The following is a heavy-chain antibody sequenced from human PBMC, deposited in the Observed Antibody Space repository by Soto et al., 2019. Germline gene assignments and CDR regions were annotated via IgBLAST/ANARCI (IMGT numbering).Heavy chain of an antibody. Sequence: QVQLVESGGGVVQPGRSLRLSCAASGFTFSIYGMHWVRQAPGKGLEWVAVIWYDGSNQYYADSVKGRFTISRDNSKNPLYLQMNSLRAEDTAVYYCARGRYSSSWSDFDYWGQGTLVTVSS. D-gene: IGHD6-13*01. V-gene: IGHV3-33*01. CDR1: GFTFSIYG. J-gene: IGHJ4*02. CDR2: IWYDGSNQ. CDR3: ARGRYSSSWSDFDY.